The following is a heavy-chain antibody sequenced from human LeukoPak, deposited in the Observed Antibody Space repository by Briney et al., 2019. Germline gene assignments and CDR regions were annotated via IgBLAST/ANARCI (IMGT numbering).Heavy chain of an antibody. CDR2: ITRNGGGT. CDR3: VAYDMMSIWSYLRFDP. J-gene: IGHJ5*02. V-gene: IGHV3-64D*08. D-gene: IGHD6-6*01. CDR1: GFTFSTNS. Sequence: PGGSLRLSCSASGFTFSTNSMHWVRQAPGKGLEFVSAITRNGGGTYYADSVKGRFTISRDNSKNTLYLQMSSLRAEDTAVYYWVAYDMMSIWSYLRFDPRGQGTLVSVSS.